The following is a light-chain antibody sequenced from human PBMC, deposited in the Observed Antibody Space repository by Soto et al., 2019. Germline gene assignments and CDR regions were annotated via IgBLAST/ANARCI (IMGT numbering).Light chain of an antibody. CDR1: QAFGPW. V-gene: IGKV1-12*01. CDR3: QQATISQFI. J-gene: IGKJ4*01. CDR2: GTS. Sequence: DIQMTQSPSSVSASVGDRVTIICRASQAFGPWLAWYQQKPGKAPNLLIYGTSTLQDGVPSRFSGGGSGTEFTLTISSLQPEDFGTYYCQQATISQFIFGGGTKVEI.